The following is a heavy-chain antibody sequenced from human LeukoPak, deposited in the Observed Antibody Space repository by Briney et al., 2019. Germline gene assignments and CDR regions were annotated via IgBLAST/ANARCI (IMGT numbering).Heavy chain of an antibody. CDR2: ISGSGGST. J-gene: IGHJ6*04. Sequence: GGTLRLSCAASGFTFSSYGMSWVRQAPGKGLEWVSAISGSGGSTYYADSVKGRFTISRDNSKNTLYLQMNSLRAEDTAVYYCAKDLCSGGSCYSAMDVWAKGTTVTISS. D-gene: IGHD2-15*01. V-gene: IGHV3-23*01. CDR1: GFTFSSYG. CDR3: AKDLCSGGSCYSAMDV.